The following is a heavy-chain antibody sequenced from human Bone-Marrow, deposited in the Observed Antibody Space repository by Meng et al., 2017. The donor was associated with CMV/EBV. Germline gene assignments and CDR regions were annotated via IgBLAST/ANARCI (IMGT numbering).Heavy chain of an antibody. CDR2: ISSSSSYI. V-gene: IGHV3-21*01. CDR1: GFTFSSYS. Sequence: GGSLRLSCAASGFTFSSYSMNWVRQAPGKGLEWVSSISSSSSYIYYADSVKGRFTISRDNAKNSLYLQMNSLRAEDTAVYYCARDDATEIFGVVITLYYYYGMDVWGQGTTVTVSS. J-gene: IGHJ6*02. CDR3: ARDDATEIFGVVITLYYYYGMDV. D-gene: IGHD3-3*01.